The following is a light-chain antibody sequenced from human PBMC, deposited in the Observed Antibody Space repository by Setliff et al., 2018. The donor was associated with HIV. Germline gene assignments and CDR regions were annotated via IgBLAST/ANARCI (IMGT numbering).Light chain of an antibody. CDR3: CSYAGSSTPYV. V-gene: IGLV2-23*02. Sequence: QSVLTQPPSASGSPGQSVAISCTGTSSDVGGYNYVSWYQQHPGKAPKLMIYDVSKRPSGVSNRFSGSKSGTTASLTISGLQAEDEADYYCCSYAGSSTPYVFGTGTKVTV. CDR2: DVS. CDR1: SSDVGGYNY. J-gene: IGLJ1*01.